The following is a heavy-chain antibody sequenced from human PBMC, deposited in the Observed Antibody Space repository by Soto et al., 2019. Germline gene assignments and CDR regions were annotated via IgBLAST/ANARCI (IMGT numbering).Heavy chain of an antibody. CDR3: AREGGDLNWIDP. CDR2: ISGSGGST. D-gene: IGHD2-21*02. V-gene: IGHV3-23*01. CDR1: GFTFSSYA. J-gene: IGHJ5*02. Sequence: GGSLRLSCAASGFTFSSYAMSWVRQAPGKGLEWVSAISGSGGSTYYADSVKGRFTISRDNSKNTLYLQMNSLRDEDTAVYYCAREGGDLNWIDPWGQGTLVTVSS.